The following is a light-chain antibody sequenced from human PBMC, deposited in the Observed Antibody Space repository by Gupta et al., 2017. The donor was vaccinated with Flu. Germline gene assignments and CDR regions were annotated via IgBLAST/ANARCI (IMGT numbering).Light chain of an antibody. CDR3: QQDVTSLGT. CDR2: GAS. V-gene: IGKV3-20*01. J-gene: IGKJ4*01. CDR1: ETVFSNY. Sequence: GTLSLSPGERATLSCRASETVFSNYLAWYQQKPGQAPRLLIYGASTRATGVPDRFSGSGSGTDFSLTISRLETEDFAVYYCQQDVTSLGTFGGGTKVEI.